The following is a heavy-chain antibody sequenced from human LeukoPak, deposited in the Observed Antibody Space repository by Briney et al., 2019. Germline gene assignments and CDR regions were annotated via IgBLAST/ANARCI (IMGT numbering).Heavy chain of an antibody. CDR1: GGSISSGDYY. CDR2: MYYSGST. Sequence: SETLSLTCTVSGGSISSGDYYWSWIRQPPGKGLEWIAYMYYSGSTYYNPSLKSRVTMSADTSKNQLSLKLSSVTAADTAVYYCARPYYYESRIDPWGQGILVTVSS. V-gene: IGHV4-30-4*01. J-gene: IGHJ5*02. CDR3: ARPYYYESRIDP. D-gene: IGHD3-22*01.